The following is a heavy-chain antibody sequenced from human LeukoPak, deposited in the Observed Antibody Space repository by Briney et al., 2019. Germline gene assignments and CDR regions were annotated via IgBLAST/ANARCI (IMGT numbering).Heavy chain of an antibody. J-gene: IGHJ4*02. D-gene: IGHD3-10*01. V-gene: IGHV3-48*01. CDR1: GFTFSSYS. Sequence: RTGGSLRLSCAASGFTFSSYSMNWVRQAPGKGLEWVSYISSSSSTIYYADSVKGRFTISRDNAKNMLYLEVISLTADDTAVYYCAKDDAWLRFGEWSQGTLVTVSS. CDR3: AKDDAWLRFGE. CDR2: ISSSSSTI.